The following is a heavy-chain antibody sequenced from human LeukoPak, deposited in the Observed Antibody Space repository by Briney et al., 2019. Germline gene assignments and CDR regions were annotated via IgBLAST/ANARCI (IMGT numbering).Heavy chain of an antibody. CDR3: ARWIVVVTAADY. D-gene: IGHD2-2*01. CDR2: IYTSGST. J-gene: IGHJ4*02. V-gene: IGHV4-4*07. Sequence: SETLSLTCTVSGGSISSYYWSWIRQPAGKGLEWIGRIYTSGSTNYNPSLKSRVTMSVDTSKNQFSLKLSSVTAADTAVSYCARWIVVVTAADYWGQGTLVTVSS. CDR1: GGSISSYY.